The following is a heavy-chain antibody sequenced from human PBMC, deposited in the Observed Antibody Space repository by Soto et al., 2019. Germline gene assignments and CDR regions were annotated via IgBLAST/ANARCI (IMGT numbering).Heavy chain of an antibody. J-gene: IGHJ4*02. CDR1: GGSISSNSYF. Sequence: QPQLLESGPGLVRPSETLSLTCTVSGGSISSNSYFWGWVRQPPGKGLEWIGGVSYTGSTSYNPSPKRRGTLSADTSKNQFSPRLTYVAAADTAVDFCSSLNGGYAVYLDYWGQGILVTVSS. CDR3: SSLNGGYAVYLDY. CDR2: VSYTGST. V-gene: IGHV4-39*01. D-gene: IGHD5-12*01.